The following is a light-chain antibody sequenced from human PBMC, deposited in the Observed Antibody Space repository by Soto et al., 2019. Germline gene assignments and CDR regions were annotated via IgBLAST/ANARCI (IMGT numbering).Light chain of an antibody. J-gene: IGKJ4*01. CDR3: QQSYGIPLT. V-gene: IGKV1-39*01. Sequence: DIQMTQSPSSLSASVGDRITITCRASHSVANLLNWYQQKPGRAPYLLIYAVSNLQSGVPSRFSGSGSGKDFSLTISSLQPEDFATYYCQQSYGIPLTFGGGTKVEIK. CDR1: HSVANL. CDR2: AVS.